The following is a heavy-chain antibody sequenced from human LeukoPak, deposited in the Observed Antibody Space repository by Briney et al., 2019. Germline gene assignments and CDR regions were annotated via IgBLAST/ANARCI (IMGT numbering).Heavy chain of an antibody. Sequence: GGSLRLSCAASGFTFSSYGMHWVRQAPGKGLEWVAVISYDGSNKYYADSVKGRFTISRDNAKNSLYLQMNSLRAEDMALYYCAKGNSSSWYGNDAFDIWGQGTMVTVSS. J-gene: IGHJ3*02. CDR3: AKGNSSSWYGNDAFDI. CDR1: GFTFSSYG. V-gene: IGHV3-30*18. D-gene: IGHD6-13*01. CDR2: ISYDGSNK.